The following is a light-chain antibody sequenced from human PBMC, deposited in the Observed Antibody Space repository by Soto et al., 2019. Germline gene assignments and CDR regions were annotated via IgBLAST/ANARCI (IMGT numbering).Light chain of an antibody. Sequence: EVVMTQSPATLSVSPGERATLSCRASESVRSYLAWYQQKPGQAPRLLIYGASTRATGIPARFSGSGSGTEFTLTISSLQSEDCAIYYCQQYNNWPPITFGQGTRLEIK. CDR2: GAS. J-gene: IGKJ5*01. CDR1: ESVRSY. CDR3: QQYNNWPPIT. V-gene: IGKV3-15*01.